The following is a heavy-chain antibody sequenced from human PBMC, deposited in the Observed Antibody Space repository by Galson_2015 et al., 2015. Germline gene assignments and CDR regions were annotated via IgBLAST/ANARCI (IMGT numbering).Heavy chain of an antibody. V-gene: IGHV1-69*06. CDR2: INPMFGTA. J-gene: IGHJ4*02. CDR1: GGTFSRYA. D-gene: IGHD2/OR15-2a*01. CDR3: ARASQDCNAPTCPYNY. Sequence: SVKVSCKASGGTFSRYAISWVRQAPGQGLEWMGGINPMFGTANYAQKFQGRVTITADKSTSTAYMYLSSLRSDDTAVYYCARASQDCNAPTCPYNYWGQGTLVTDS.